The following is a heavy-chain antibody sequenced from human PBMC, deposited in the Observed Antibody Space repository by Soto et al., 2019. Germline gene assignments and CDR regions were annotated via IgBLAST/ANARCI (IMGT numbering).Heavy chain of an antibody. CDR1: GFTFSDHY. Sequence: EVQLVESGGGLVQPEGSLRLSCAASGFTFSDHYMDWVRQAPGKGLEWVGRIKNKANSYTTEYAAPVKGRCIISRDDSKSSVFLQMNRLKTDDTAVYYCTRVSLGSRRSSDYWGQGILVTVSS. CDR3: TRVSLGSRRSSDY. V-gene: IGHV3-72*01. CDR2: IKNKANSYTT. J-gene: IGHJ4*02. D-gene: IGHD6-13*01.